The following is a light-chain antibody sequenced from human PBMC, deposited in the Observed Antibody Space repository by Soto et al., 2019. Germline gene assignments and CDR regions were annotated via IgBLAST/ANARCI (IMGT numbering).Light chain of an antibody. V-gene: IGLV1-44*01. CDR3: AAWDDILKGYG. CDR2: SNY. CDR1: SSNSESNT. Sequence: QAVVTQPPSASGTPGQRVTISCSGSSSNSESNTVTWYQQLPGTAHKLVIYSNYDRPSGVPDRFSGYTSGTSASLVIRGFQSEDEADYYCAAWDDILKGYGFGDGTKVTVL. J-gene: IGLJ1*01.